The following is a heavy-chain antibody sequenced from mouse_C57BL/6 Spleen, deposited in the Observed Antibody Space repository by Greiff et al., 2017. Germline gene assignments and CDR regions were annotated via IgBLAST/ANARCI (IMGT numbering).Heavy chain of an antibody. Sequence: EVKLMESGGGLVKPGGFLKLSCAASGFTFSSYAMSWVRQTPEKRLEWVATISDGGSYTYYPDNVKGRFTISRDNAKNNLYLQMSHLKSEDTAMYYCARGSYPDYWGQGTTLTVSS. CDR3: ARGSYPDY. CDR1: GFTFSSYA. CDR2: ISDGGSYT. J-gene: IGHJ2*01. D-gene: IGHD1-1*02. V-gene: IGHV5-4*03.